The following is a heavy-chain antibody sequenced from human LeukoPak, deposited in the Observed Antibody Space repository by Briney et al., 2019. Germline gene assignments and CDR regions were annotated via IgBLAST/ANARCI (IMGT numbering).Heavy chain of an antibody. J-gene: IGHJ4*02. V-gene: IGHV3-53*01. Sequence: GGSLRLSCAASGFTVSSNYMSWVRQAPGRGLEWVSVIYSGGSTYYADSVKGRFTISRDNSKNTLYLELNSLRVEDTATFYCAKGQELDDGVFDSWGQGTMVTVSS. D-gene: IGHD1-1*01. CDR3: AKGQELDDGVFDS. CDR1: GFTVSSNY. CDR2: IYSGGST.